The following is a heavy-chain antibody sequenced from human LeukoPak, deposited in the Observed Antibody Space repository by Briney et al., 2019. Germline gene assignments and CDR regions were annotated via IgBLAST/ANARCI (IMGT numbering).Heavy chain of an antibody. CDR1: GGSITSYY. V-gene: IGHV4-59*08. CDR3: ASSYFYDGNRYFDY. D-gene: IGHD3-22*01. J-gene: IGHJ4*02. CDR2: IYYTGST. Sequence: PSETLSFTCNVSGGSITSYYWNWIRQPPGKRLEWIGYIYYTGSTNSNPSLKSRLTISLDTSKRQFSLKLSSVTAADTAIYYCASSYFYDGNRYFDYWGQGALVTVSS.